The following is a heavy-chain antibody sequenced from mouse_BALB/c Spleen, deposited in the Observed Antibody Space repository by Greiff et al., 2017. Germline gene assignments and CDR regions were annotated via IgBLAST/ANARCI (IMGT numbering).Heavy chain of an antibody. J-gene: IGHJ4*01. CDR2: IYPGNSDT. CDR1: GYSFTSYW. D-gene: IGHD2-4*01. CDR3: TYSYDYGYAMDY. Sequence: VQLQQSGTVLARPGASVKMSCKASGYSFTSYWMHWVKQRPGQGLEWIGAIYPGNSDTSYNQKFKGKAKLTAVTSASTAYMELSSLTNEDSAVYYCTYSYDYGYAMDYWGQGTSVTVSS. V-gene: IGHV1-5*01.